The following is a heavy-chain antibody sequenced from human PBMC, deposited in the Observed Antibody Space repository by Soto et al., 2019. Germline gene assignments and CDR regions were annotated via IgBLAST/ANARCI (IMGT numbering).Heavy chain of an antibody. J-gene: IGHJ4*02. V-gene: IGHV3-23*01. D-gene: IGHD1-1*01. CDR1: GFTISSNA. Sequence: GGSLRLSCGASGFTISSNAMYWVRQAPGKGLEWVSAISDRGDTTHYADSVKGRFTISRDTSKNTLYLQLNALRADDTAVYYCAKDKPGTTSFDYWGQGTLVTVSS. CDR2: ISDRGDTT. CDR3: AKDKPGTTSFDY.